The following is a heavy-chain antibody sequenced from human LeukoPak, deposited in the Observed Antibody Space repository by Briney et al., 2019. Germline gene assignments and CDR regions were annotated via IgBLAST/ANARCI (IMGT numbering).Heavy chain of an antibody. J-gene: IGHJ3*01. CDR3: AKDPNGDYIGTFDG. V-gene: IGHV3-53*01. CDR2: IYSGGST. Sequence: GGSLRLSCAASGFTVSSNYMSWVRQAPGKGLEWVSVIYSGGSTYYADSVKGRFTISRDNSKNTLYLQMNSLSAEDTAVYYCAKDPNGDYIGTFDGRGQGTMVTVS. D-gene: IGHD4-17*01. CDR1: GFTVSSNY.